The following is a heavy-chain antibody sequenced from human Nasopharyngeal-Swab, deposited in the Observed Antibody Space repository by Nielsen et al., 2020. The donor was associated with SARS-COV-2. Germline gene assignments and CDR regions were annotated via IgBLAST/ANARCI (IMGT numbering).Heavy chain of an antibody. J-gene: IGHJ4*02. Sequence: SETLSLTCTVSGGSISSGSIRRYSWSWIRQPPGKGLEWIGYFSYTGITNYNPSLKSRFTISVHMSKNQFSLKLSSVAAADTAVYYCAREVVGGLVDSWGQGTLVTVSS. V-gene: IGHV4-61*01. CDR3: AREVVGGLVDS. CDR1: GGSISSGSIRRYS. D-gene: IGHD1-26*01. CDR2: FSYTGIT.